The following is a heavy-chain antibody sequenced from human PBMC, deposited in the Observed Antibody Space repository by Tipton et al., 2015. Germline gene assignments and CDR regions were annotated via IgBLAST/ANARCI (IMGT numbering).Heavy chain of an antibody. J-gene: IGHJ2*01. V-gene: IGHV4-34*01. CDR3: ARVATLARLLLPAWYFDL. CDR1: GGSFSGYY. D-gene: IGHD2-15*01. CDR2: INESGST. Sequence: GSLRLSCAVYGGSFSGYYWSWIRQPPGEGLEWIGEINESGSTNYNSSLKNRVTVSVDTSLNHLSLYLTSVTAADTAVYYCARVATLARLLLPAWYFDLWGRGTLVTVSS.